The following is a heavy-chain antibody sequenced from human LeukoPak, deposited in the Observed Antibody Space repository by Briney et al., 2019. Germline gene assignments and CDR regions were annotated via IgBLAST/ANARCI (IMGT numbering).Heavy chain of an antibody. CDR2: ISGSGGST. V-gene: IGHV3-23*01. CDR3: AKDLRMVAVSTNRDY. CDR1: GFTFSSCA. J-gene: IGHJ4*02. Sequence: GSLXLSCAASGFTFSSCAMSWVRQAPGKGLEWVSAISGSGGSTYYADSVKGRFTISRDNSKNTLYLQMNSLRAEDTAVYYCAKDLRMVAVSTNRDYWGQGTLVTVSS. D-gene: IGHD6-19*01.